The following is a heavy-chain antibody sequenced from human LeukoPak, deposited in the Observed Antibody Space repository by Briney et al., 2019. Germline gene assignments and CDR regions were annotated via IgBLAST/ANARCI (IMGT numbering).Heavy chain of an antibody. CDR3: ARDLLVLRYFDWYFDY. D-gene: IGHD3-9*01. Sequence: ASVKVSFMASGYTFTAYYMHWVRQAPGQGLEWMRWINPNSVGTNYAQKFQGRATMTRDTSISTAYMELSRLRSDDTAVYYCARDLLVLRYFDWYFDYWGQGTLVTVSS. CDR2: INPNSVGT. CDR1: GYTFTAYY. J-gene: IGHJ4*02. V-gene: IGHV1-2*02.